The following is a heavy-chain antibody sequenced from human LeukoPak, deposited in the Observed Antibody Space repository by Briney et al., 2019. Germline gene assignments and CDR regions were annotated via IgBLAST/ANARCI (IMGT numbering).Heavy chain of an antibody. D-gene: IGHD5-18*01. V-gene: IGHV5-51*01. Sequence: RGESLKISCKGSGYSLTSYWIGWVRQMPGKGLEWMGIIYPGDSDARYSPSFQGQVTISADKSISTAYLQWSSLKASDTAMYYCARVDTAMVTPSGLYYYYGMDVWGQGTTVTVSS. CDR1: GYSLTSYW. CDR2: IYPGDSDA. CDR3: ARVDTAMVTPSGLYYYYGMDV. J-gene: IGHJ6*02.